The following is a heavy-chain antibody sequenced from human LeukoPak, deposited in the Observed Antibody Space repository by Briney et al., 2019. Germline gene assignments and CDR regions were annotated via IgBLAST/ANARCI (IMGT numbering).Heavy chain of an antibody. V-gene: IGHV3-21*01. CDR2: ITSGTTYI. Sequence: PGESLRLSCAASGFTFSDYNMNWVRQSPEKGLEWVSSITSGTTYIYYADSVRGRFTLSRDNAKNSLYLQMNSLRAEDTAVYYCARWPYSSSYYFDYWGQGTLVTVSS. CDR1: GFTFSDYN. D-gene: IGHD6-6*01. J-gene: IGHJ4*02. CDR3: ARWPYSSSYYFDY.